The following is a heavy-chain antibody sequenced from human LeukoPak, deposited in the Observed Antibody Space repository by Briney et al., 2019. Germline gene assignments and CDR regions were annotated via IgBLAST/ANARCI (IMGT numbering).Heavy chain of an antibody. J-gene: IGHJ4*02. CDR3: ARAPLWFGEFSS. V-gene: IGHV4-39*01. D-gene: IGHD3-10*01. CDR2: IYYSGST. Sequence: PSETLSLTCTVSGGSISSSSYYWGWIRQPPGKGLEWIGSIYYSGSTYYNPSLKSRVTISVDTSKNQFSLKLSSVTAADTAVYYCARAPLWFGEFSSWGQGTLVTVSS. CDR1: GGSISSSSYY.